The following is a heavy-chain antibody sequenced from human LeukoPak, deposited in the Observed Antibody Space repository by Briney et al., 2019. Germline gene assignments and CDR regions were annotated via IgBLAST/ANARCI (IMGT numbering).Heavy chain of an antibody. J-gene: IGHJ4*02. CDR2: IVASGATT. CDR3: AKGSGSFGRYSFDY. D-gene: IGHD1-26*01. V-gene: IGHV3-23*01. Sequence: AGSLRLSCAASGFTFTSYSMNWVRQAPGKGLEWVSGIVASGATTYYADSVKGRFTISRDNSQNTLYLQMHTLRADDTAVYYCAKGSGSFGRYSFDYWGQGTLLTVSS. CDR1: GFTFTSYS.